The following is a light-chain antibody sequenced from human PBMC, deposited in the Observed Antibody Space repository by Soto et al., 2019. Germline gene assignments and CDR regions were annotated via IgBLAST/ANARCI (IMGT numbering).Light chain of an antibody. CDR3: QQYGTSPLA. V-gene: IGKV3-20*01. CDR1: QSVSSNY. J-gene: IGKJ4*01. Sequence: EIVLTQSPGTLSLSPGERATLSCRASQSVSSNYLAWYQQKPGQAPRLLIYGASSRATGIPDRFSGGGSGTAFTLTISRLEPEDFAVYFCQQYGTSPLAFGGGTKVEIK. CDR2: GAS.